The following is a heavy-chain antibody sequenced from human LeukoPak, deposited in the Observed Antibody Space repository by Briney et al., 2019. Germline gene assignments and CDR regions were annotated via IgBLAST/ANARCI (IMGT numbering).Heavy chain of an antibody. J-gene: IGHJ4*02. V-gene: IGHV3-23*01. CDR3: AKGVRVTIFGVVKTPFDY. Sequence: PGGSLRPSCAASGFTFSSNAMSWVRQAPGKGLEWVSDISVSVGSTYYAHSVKGRFTISRDNSKNTLYLQMNSLRAKDTAVYYCAKGVRVTIFGVVKTPFDYWGQGTLVTVSS. D-gene: IGHD3-3*01. CDR2: ISVSVGST. CDR1: GFTFSSNA.